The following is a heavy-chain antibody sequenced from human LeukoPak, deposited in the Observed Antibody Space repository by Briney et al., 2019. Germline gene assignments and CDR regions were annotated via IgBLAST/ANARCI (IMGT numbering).Heavy chain of an antibody. V-gene: IGHV1-2*02. CDR3: ARGRDSGSRTYYFDY. Sequence: VASVKVSCKASGYTFTDYFLHWVRQAPGQGLEWLAWISPITGGTKYAQKFQGRVTLTRDTSISTAYIELSRLRSDDTAVYFCARGRDSGSRTYYFDYWGQGTLVTVSS. D-gene: IGHD1-26*01. J-gene: IGHJ4*02. CDR1: GYTFTDYF. CDR2: ISPITGGT.